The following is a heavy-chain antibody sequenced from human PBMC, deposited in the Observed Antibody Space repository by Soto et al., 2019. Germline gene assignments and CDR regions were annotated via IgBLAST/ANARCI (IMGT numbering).Heavy chain of an antibody. J-gene: IGHJ3*02. CDR1: GGTFRSYA. Sequence: ASVHDSCKSSGGTFRSYAISWVRQAPGQGLEWMGGIIPSFGTAKYAQMFQGRVTITEDESLSTAYMKLSRLRSEYKAVNYCAREDIGATIGAFDIWGQGTMVTVSS. CDR2: IIPSFGTA. V-gene: IGHV1-69*13. CDR3: AREDIGATIGAFDI. D-gene: IGHD5-12*01.